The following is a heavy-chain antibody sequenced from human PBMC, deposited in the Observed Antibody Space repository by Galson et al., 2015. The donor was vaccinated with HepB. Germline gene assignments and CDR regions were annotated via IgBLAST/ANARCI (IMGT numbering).Heavy chain of an antibody. D-gene: IGHD1-26*01. CDR3: AKDERSYHDAFDI. CDR2: ISYDGSNK. CDR1: GFTFSSYG. V-gene: IGHV3-30*18. J-gene: IGHJ3*02. Sequence: SLRLSCAASGFTFSSYGMHWVRQAPGKGLEWVAVISYDGSNKYYADSVKGRFTISRDNSKNTLYLQMNSLRAEDTAVYYCAKDERSYHDAFDIWGQGTMVTVSS.